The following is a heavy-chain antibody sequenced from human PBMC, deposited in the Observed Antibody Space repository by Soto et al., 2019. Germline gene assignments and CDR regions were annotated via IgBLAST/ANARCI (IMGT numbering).Heavy chain of an antibody. CDR3: ARDRGGYYDRYGMDV. J-gene: IGHJ6*02. V-gene: IGHV4-59*01. CDR2: IYYSGST. D-gene: IGHD3-22*01. Sequence: SETLSLTCTVSGGSISSYYWSWIRQPPGKGLEWIGYIYYSGSTNYNPSLKSRVTISVDTSKNQFSLKLSSVTAADTAVYYCARDRGGYYDRYGMDVWGQGTTVTVS. CDR1: GGSISSYY.